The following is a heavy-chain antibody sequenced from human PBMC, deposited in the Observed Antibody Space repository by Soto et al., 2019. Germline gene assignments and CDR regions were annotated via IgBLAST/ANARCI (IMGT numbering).Heavy chain of an antibody. V-gene: IGHV2-5*02. CDR3: AHVYMKTWYFDP. J-gene: IGHJ4*02. CDR1: GISLSTSGVG. D-gene: IGHD2-8*01. CDR2: IYWDDDK. Sequence: QITLKESGPTLVKPTQTLTLTCTFSGISLSTSGVGVGWIRQPPGKALEWLAVIYWDDDKGYSPSLETRLTLTQDSSKNQLVFTMTNMDPVDTATYYCAHVYMKTWYFDPWGTGTLVIVSS.